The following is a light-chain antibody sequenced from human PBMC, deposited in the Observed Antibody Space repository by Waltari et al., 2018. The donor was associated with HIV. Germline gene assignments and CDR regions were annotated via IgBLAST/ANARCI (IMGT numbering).Light chain of an antibody. V-gene: IGLV2-14*03. CDR1: TPLLGGSNY. CDR3: ASYLNFGSLV. J-gene: IGLJ3*02. Sequence: QSALTHPASVSGSPGQSVTLSCTLTTPLLGGSNYFSWYQHRPGEAPKLIIFHVDSRPTGISSRFSGSKSGNTASLTISGLQAEDEADFYCASYLNFGSLVFGGGTKLTVL. CDR2: HVD.